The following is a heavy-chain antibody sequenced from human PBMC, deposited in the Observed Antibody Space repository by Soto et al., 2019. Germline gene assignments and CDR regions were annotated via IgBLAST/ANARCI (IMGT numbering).Heavy chain of an antibody. CDR1: GGSISSYY. V-gene: IGHV4-59*08. CDR3: ARGNSFGSGIGYSDH. CDR2: IYYSGNT. D-gene: IGHD3-10*01. Sequence: SETLSLTCTVSGGSISSYYWSWIRQPPGKGLEWIGHIYYSGNTIYNPSLKSRVTISVDTSKNQFSLRLSSVTAADTAIYYCARGNSFGSGIGYSDHWGQGAQVTVS. J-gene: IGHJ4*02.